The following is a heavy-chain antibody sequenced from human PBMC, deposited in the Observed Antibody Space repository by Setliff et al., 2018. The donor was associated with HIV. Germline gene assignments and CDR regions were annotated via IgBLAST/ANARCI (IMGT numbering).Heavy chain of an antibody. CDR2: INHSGST. D-gene: IGHD5-12*01. J-gene: IGHJ4*02. CDR3: ATTVDIVTTDDF. CDR1: GGSFSGYY. Sequence: SETLSLTCAVYGGSFSGYYWSWIRQPPGKGLEWIGEINHSGSTNYNPSLKSRVTISVDTSKNLFSLKVNSVTAADTAVYYCATTVDIVTTDDFWGQGILVTVSS. V-gene: IGHV4-34*01.